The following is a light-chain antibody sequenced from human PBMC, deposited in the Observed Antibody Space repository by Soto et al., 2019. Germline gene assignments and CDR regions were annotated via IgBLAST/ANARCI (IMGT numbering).Light chain of an antibody. V-gene: IGKV3-20*01. Sequence: EIVLTQSPGTLSLSPGERATLSCRASQSVSSSYLAWYQQKPSQAPRLLIYDASSRATGTPDRFSGSGSGTDFTLTISRLEPEEFAVSYCHQHGSWHSITFGQGTRLEIK. CDR1: QSVSSSY. CDR2: DAS. CDR3: HQHGSWHSIT. J-gene: IGKJ5*01.